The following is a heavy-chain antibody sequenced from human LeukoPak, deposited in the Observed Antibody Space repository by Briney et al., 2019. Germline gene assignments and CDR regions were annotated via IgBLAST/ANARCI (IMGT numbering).Heavy chain of an antibody. V-gene: IGHV4-39*07. J-gene: IGHJ3*02. CDR1: GGSISSSSYY. Sequence: SETLSLTCTVSGGSISSSSYYWGWIRQPPGKGLEWIGSIYYSGSTYYNPSLKSRVTISVDTSKNQFSLKLSSVTAADTAVYYCARDPLITMIVVAPPHAFDIWGQGTMVTVSS. CDR3: ARDPLITMIVVAPPHAFDI. CDR2: IYYSGST. D-gene: IGHD3-22*01.